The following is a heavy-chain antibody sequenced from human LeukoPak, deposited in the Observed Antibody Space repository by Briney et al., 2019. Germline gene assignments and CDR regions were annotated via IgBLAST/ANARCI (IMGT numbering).Heavy chain of an antibody. J-gene: IGHJ4*02. D-gene: IGHD3-10*01. CDR1: GYCFTSYW. CDR3: ASSYRAGVYYGSGSHLGVDY. CDR2: IDPSDSYT. V-gene: IGHV5-10-1*01. Sequence: GASLKISCKGSGYCFTSYWISWVRQMPGKGVEWMGRIDPSDSYTNYSPSFQGHGTISADKSISTAYLQWSSLKASDTAMYYCASSYRAGVYYGSGSHLGVDYWGQGTLVTVSS.